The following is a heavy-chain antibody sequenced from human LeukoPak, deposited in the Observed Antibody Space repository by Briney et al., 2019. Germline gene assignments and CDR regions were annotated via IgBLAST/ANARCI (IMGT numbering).Heavy chain of an antibody. CDR2: ISGTSSPR. D-gene: IGHD4-17*01. CDR3: ARDVYGDYAIDY. Sequence: GGSLRLPCAASGFTFSSYSMNWVRQAPGKGLEWVSYISGTSSPRYYADSVKGRFTITRDNAKNSLYLQLNNLRAEDTAVYYCARDVYGDYAIDYWGQGTLVTVSS. CDR1: GFTFSSYS. V-gene: IGHV3-48*04. J-gene: IGHJ4*02.